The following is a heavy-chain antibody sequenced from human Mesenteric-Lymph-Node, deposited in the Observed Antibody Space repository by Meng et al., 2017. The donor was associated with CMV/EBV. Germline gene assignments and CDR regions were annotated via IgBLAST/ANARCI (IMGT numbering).Heavy chain of an antibody. CDR2: IYPGDSDT. V-gene: IGHV5-51*01. Sequence: GESLKISCKGSGYSFTTYWIGWVRQRPGKGLEWMGIIYPGDSDTRYSPSFQGQVTISADRSISTAYLQRSNLKASDTAMYYCASRQGYGSGSYYPTIPYYFDYWGQGTLVTVSS. CDR3: ASRQGYGSGSYYPTIPYYFDY. CDR1: GYSFTTYW. D-gene: IGHD3-10*01. J-gene: IGHJ4*02.